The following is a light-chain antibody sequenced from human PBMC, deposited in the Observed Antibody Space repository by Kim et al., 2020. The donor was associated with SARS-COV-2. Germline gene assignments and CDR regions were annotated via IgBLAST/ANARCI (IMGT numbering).Light chain of an antibody. V-gene: IGLV1-40*01. Sequence: VTISSTGSRSNNGAGYDVHWYQQLPGTAPKLLIYGNSNRPSGVPDRFSGSKSGTSASLAITGLQAEDEADYYCQSYDSSLSGSYVFGTGTKVTVL. CDR3: QSYDSSLSGSYV. CDR2: GNS. CDR1: RSNNGAGYD. J-gene: IGLJ1*01.